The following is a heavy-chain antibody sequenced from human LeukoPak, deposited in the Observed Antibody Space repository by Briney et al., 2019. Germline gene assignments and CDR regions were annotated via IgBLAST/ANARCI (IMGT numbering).Heavy chain of an antibody. CDR3: ARQTYYYASGSYAIDF. CDR1: GYSFTTYW. Sequence: GESLKISCKGSGYSFTTYWIGWVRQMPGKGLEWMGIIYPGDSDTRYSPSFQGQVTISAGKSISTAYLQWSSLKASDTAIYYCARQTYYYASGSYAIDFWGQGTLVTVSS. J-gene: IGHJ4*02. CDR2: IYPGDSDT. D-gene: IGHD3-10*01. V-gene: IGHV5-51*01.